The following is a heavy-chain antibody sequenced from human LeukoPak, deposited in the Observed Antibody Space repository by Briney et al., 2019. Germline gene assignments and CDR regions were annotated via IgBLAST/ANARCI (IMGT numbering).Heavy chain of an antibody. Sequence: GGSLRLSCAASGFTFSSYWMHWFRQAPGKGLVWVSRINSDGSSTSYADSVKGRFTISRDNAKNTLYLQMNSLRAEDTAVYYCARAPSSPYYYDSSGSFDYWGQGTLVTVSS. CDR2: INSDGSST. CDR1: GFTFSSYW. J-gene: IGHJ4*02. CDR3: ARAPSSPYYYDSSGSFDY. D-gene: IGHD3-22*01. V-gene: IGHV3-74*01.